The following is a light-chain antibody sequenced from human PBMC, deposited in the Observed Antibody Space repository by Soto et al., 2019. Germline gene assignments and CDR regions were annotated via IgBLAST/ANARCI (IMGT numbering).Light chain of an antibody. CDR2: GAS. V-gene: IGKV3-20*01. J-gene: IGKJ1*01. CDR1: QSIATYS. CDR3: HYGNSLPWT. Sequence: DIVLTQSPGTLSLSPGERATLSCRASQSIATYSLAWYQQKPGQAPRLLICGASSRATGIPDRFSGSGSGTDFTLTISRLEPEDFAVYYCHYGNSLPWTFGQGTKVDIK.